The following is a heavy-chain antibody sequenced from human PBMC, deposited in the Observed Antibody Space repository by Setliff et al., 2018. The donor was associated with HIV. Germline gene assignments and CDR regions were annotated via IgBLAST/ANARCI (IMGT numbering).Heavy chain of an antibody. V-gene: IGHV5-51*01. J-gene: IGHJ6*03. Sequence: GESLKISCKGSGYSFTSYWIGWVRQMPGKGLEWMGIIYPGDSDTRYSPSFQGQVTISADKSISTAYLQWSSLKASDTAVYYCANPPTVTTDYYYYYMDVWGKGTTVTVS. D-gene: IGHD4-4*01. CDR3: ANPPTVTTDYYYYYMDV. CDR1: GYSFTSYW. CDR2: IYPGDSDT.